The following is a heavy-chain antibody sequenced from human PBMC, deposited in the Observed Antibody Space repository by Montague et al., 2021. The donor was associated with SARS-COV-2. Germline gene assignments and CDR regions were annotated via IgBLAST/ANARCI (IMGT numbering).Heavy chain of an antibody. D-gene: IGHD3-22*01. CDR3: ARARITMIVVVNAFDI. CDR2: IYYSGSN. CDR1: GGSISSGGYY. V-gene: IGHV4-31*03. Sequence: TLSLTCTVSGGSISSGGYYWSWIRQHPGKGLEWIGYIYYSGSNYYNPSLKSRVTISVDTSKNQFSLKLGSVTAADTAVYYCARARITMIVVVNAFDIWGQGTMVTVSS. J-gene: IGHJ3*02.